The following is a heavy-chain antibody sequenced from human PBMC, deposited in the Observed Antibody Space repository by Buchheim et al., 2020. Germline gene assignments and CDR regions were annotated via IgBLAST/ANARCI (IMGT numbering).Heavy chain of an antibody. CDR3: AKLNSRETKYYYYGMDV. V-gene: IGHV3-23*01. CDR1: GFTFSSYA. D-gene: IGHD6-13*01. Sequence: EVQLLESGGGLVQPGGSLRLSCAASGFTFSSYAMSWVRQAPGKGLEWVSAISGSGGSTYYAASVKGRFTISRANSNNTPYLQMNSLRAEDTAVYYCAKLNSRETKYYYYGMDVWGKGPT. CDR2: ISGSGGST. J-gene: IGHJ6*04.